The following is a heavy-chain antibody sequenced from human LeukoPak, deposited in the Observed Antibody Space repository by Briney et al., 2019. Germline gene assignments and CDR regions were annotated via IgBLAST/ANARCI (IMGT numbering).Heavy chain of an antibody. CDR1: GYTLTELS. J-gene: IGHJ4*02. Sequence: ASVKVSCKVSGYTLTELSMHWVRQAPGKVLEWMGGFDPEDGETIYAQKFQGRVIMTEDTSTDTAYMELSSLRSEDTAVYYCATNVAAWTVGVGELGDPQYFDYWGQGTLVTVSS. CDR3: ATNVAAWTVGVGELGDPQYFDY. V-gene: IGHV1-24*01. CDR2: FDPEDGET. D-gene: IGHD4-23*01.